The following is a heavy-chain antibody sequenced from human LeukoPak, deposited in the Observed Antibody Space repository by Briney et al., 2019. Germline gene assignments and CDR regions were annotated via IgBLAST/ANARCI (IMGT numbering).Heavy chain of an antibody. CDR1: GGTFSSYA. Sequence: SVKVSCKASGGTFSSYAISWVRQAPGQGLEWMGDIIPIFATPNYAQKFQGRVTITADESTSTAYMELTSLKSEDTAVYYCARERQDGFDIWGQGTMVTVSS. V-gene: IGHV1-69*01. CDR3: ARERQDGFDI. CDR2: IIPIFATP. J-gene: IGHJ3*02.